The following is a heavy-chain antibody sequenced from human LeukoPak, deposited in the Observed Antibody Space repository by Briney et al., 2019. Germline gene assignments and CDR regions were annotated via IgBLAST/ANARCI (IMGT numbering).Heavy chain of an antibody. CDR3: ARFLWTPYGMDV. CDR1: IFTFSSYS. D-gene: IGHD3-10*01. J-gene: IGHJ6*04. CDR2: ISSSSSYI. Sequence: GGSLRLSCAASIFTFSSYSMNWVRQAPGKGLEWVSSISSSSSYIYYADSVKGRFTISRDNAKNSLYLQMNSLRAEDTAVYYCARFLWTPYGMDVWGKGTTVTVSS. V-gene: IGHV3-21*01.